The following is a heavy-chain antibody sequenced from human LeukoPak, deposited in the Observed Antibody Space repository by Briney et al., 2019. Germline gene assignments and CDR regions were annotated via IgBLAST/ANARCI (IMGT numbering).Heavy chain of an antibody. CDR3: ARDTVVNPDPYFDY. CDR1: GFTFSSYA. D-gene: IGHD4-23*01. J-gene: IGHJ4*02. Sequence: GGSLRLSCAASGFTFSSYAMHWVRQAPGKGLEGVAVISYDGSNKYYADSVKGRFTISRDNSKNTLYLQMNSLRAEDTAVYYCARDTVVNPDPYFDYWGQGTLVTVSS. CDR2: ISYDGSNK. V-gene: IGHV3-30-3*01.